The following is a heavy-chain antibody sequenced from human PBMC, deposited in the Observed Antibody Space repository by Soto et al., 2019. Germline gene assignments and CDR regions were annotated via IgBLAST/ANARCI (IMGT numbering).Heavy chain of an antibody. V-gene: IGHV1-18*04. D-gene: IGHD3-3*01. CDR3: ARDISGGAYYDFWSGFEVYYYYGMDV. Sequence: ASVKVSCKASGGSFRTYTISWVRQAPGQGLEWMGWISAYNGNTNYAQKLQGRVTMTTDTSTSTAYMELRSLRSDDTAVYYCARDISGGAYYDFWSGFEVYYYYGMDVWGQGTTVTV. CDR2: ISAYNGNT. J-gene: IGHJ6*02. CDR1: GGSFRTYT.